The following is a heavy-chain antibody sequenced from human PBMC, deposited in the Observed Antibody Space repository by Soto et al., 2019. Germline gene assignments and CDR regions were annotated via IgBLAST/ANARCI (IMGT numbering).Heavy chain of an antibody. CDR1: GYTFTGYY. Sequence: ASVKVSCKASGYTFTGYYMHWVRQAPGQGLEWMGWINPNSGGTNYAQKFQGWVTMTRDTSISTAYMELSRLRSDDTDVYYCARDASIAAARARFDPSGQRTLVTVCS. D-gene: IGHD6-13*01. CDR2: INPNSGGT. V-gene: IGHV1-2*04. CDR3: ARDASIAAARARFDP. J-gene: IGHJ5*02.